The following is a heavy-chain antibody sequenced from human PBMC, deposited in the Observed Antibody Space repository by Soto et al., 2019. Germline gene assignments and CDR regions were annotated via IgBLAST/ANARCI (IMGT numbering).Heavy chain of an antibody. Sequence: SVKVSSKASGGTFSSYAISWVRQAPGQGLEWMGGIIPIFGTANYAQKFQGRVTITADESTSTAYMELSSLRSEDTAVYYCAREFGELLYPDAFDIWGQGTTVTVSS. CDR2: IIPIFGTA. D-gene: IGHD3-10*01. V-gene: IGHV1-69*13. J-gene: IGHJ3*02. CDR1: GGTFSSYA. CDR3: AREFGELLYPDAFDI.